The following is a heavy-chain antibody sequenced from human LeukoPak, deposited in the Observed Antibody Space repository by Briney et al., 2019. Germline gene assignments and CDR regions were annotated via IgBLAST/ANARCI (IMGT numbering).Heavy chain of an antibody. Sequence: SVKVSCKASGATFNNYVITWVRQAPGQGLEWMGMIIPSLDIVNYAQTFQDRVTITADKSTSTAYMELRSLRSEDTAVYYCARGFGRSSGSSDYYGMDVWGQGTTVTVSS. CDR2: IIPSLDIV. V-gene: IGHV1-69*04. J-gene: IGHJ6*02. CDR1: GATFNNYV. CDR3: ARGFGRSSGSSDYYGMDV. D-gene: IGHD3-22*01.